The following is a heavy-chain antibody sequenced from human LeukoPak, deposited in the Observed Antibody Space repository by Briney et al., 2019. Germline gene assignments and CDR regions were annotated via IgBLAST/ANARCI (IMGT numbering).Heavy chain of an antibody. CDR3: AKDNYGDWGYYFDY. Sequence: GGSLRLSCAASGFTFGDYAMHWVRQAPGKGLEWVSGISWNSGSIGYADSVKGRFTISRDNAKNSLYLQMNSLRAEDTALYYCAKDNYGDWGYYFDYWGQGTLVTVSS. V-gene: IGHV3-9*01. J-gene: IGHJ4*02. CDR2: ISWNSGSI. CDR1: GFTFGDYA. D-gene: IGHD4-17*01.